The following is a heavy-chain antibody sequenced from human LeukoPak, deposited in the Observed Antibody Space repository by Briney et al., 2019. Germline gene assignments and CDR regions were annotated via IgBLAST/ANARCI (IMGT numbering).Heavy chain of an antibody. J-gene: IGHJ4*02. D-gene: IGHD2-8*01. V-gene: IGHV1-3*01. CDR1: GYTFISYA. Sequence: ASVTVSCKASGYTFISYAMHWVRQVPGQRLEWMGWINVGNGNIKYSQKFQDRITLTRDTSANTAYMELSSLTSEDTAVYYCARDTFCTNGICYLYHSSDYWGQGTLVTVSS. CDR2: INVGNGNI. CDR3: ARDTFCTNGICYLYHSSDY.